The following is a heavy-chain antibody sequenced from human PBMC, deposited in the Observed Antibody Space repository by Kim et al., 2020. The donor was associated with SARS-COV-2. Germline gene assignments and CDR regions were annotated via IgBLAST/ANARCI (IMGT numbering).Heavy chain of an antibody. J-gene: IGHJ6*02. V-gene: IGHV4-4*06. Sequence: LKSRVTLSVDTSKTQFSLKLSSVPAADTAVYYCARDSRSLSRDYYYGMDVWGQGTTVTVSS. CDR3: ARDSRSLSRDYYYGMDV.